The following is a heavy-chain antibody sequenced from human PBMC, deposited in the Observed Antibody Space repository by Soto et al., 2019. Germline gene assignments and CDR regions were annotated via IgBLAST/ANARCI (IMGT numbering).Heavy chain of an antibody. Sequence: SAPLSLTRAVYCGSFRGYYWRWHRQPPGKGLEWIGEINHSGSTNYNPSLKSRVTISVDTSKNQFSLKLSSVTAAGTAVYYCARGRSLGFLERLVTNWFDAGGQGTLVT. CDR1: CGSFRGYY. CDR3: ARGRSLGFLERLVTNWFDA. J-gene: IGHJ5*02. D-gene: IGHD3-3*01. V-gene: IGHV4-34*01. CDR2: INHSGST.